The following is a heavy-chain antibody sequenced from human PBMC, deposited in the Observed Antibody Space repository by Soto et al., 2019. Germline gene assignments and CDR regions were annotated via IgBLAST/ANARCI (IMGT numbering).Heavy chain of an antibody. J-gene: IGHJ4*02. Sequence: GGSLRLSCAASGFTFSSYWMSWVRQAPGKGLEWVANIKQDGSEKYYVDSVKGRFTISRDNAKNSLYLQMNSLRAEDTAMYYCARAGVWGHSYDSSGYYPFDYWGQGTLVTVSS. V-gene: IGHV3-7*01. CDR1: GFTFSSYW. CDR3: ARAGVWGHSYDSSGYYPFDY. D-gene: IGHD3-22*01. CDR2: IKQDGSEK.